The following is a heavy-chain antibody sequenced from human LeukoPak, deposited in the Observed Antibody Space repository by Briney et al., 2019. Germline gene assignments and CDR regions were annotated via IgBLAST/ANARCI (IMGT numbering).Heavy chain of an antibody. CDR3: VRDWVMGCSSSSFYVVIDI. D-gene: IGHD2-2*01. CDR1: GCSISSYS. V-gene: IGHV4-4*07. CDR2: IYTSGST. Sequence: PSETLSLTCTVSGCSISSYSWSWIRQPAGTGLEWIGRIYTSGSTNYNPSLTSRLSTSFDTSKNHFSLMLSAVTAAETAVYYCVRDWVMGCSSSSFYVVIDIWGQGTMVTVSS. J-gene: IGHJ3*02.